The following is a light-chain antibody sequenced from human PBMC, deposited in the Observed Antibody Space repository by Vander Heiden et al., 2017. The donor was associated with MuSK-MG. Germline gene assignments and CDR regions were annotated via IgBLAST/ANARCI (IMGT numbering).Light chain of an antibody. V-gene: IGKV1-5*03. J-gene: IGKJ1*01. CDR3: QQYNTERT. CDR2: KAS. Sequence: DIQMTQSPSTLSASVGDRVTITCRASQSISSWLAWYQQKPGKARKILIYKASSLESGVPSRFSGSGSGTEFTLTISSLQPDDFATYYCQQYNTERTFGQGTKVEIK. CDR1: QSISSW.